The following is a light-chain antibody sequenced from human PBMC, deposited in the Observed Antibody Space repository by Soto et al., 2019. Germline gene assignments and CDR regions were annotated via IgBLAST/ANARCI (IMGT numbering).Light chain of an antibody. CDR1: SNDVGIYNY. Sequence: QSALTQPASVSGSPGQSITISCTGTSNDVGIYNYVSWYQHHPGKAPKLMIYEVTNRPSGVSDRFAGSKSDNTASLTISGLQAEDEADYYCSSYTISSTWVFGGRTKVTVL. J-gene: IGLJ3*02. CDR2: EVT. CDR3: SSYTISSTWV. V-gene: IGLV2-14*01.